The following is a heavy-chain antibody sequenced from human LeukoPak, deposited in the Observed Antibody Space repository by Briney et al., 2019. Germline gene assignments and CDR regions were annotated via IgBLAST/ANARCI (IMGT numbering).Heavy chain of an antibody. D-gene: IGHD6-13*01. CDR2: ISSGSSSSTTI. CDR3: ARIAAAGTTFLFDY. CDR1: GFIFSSYS. V-gene: IGHV3-48*01. Sequence: PGGSLRLSCVASGFIFSSYSMNWVRQAPGKGLEWVSYISSGSSSSTTIYYADSVKGRFTISRDNSKNTLYLQMNSLRAEDTAVYYCARIAAAGTTFLFDYWGQGTLVTVSS. J-gene: IGHJ4*02.